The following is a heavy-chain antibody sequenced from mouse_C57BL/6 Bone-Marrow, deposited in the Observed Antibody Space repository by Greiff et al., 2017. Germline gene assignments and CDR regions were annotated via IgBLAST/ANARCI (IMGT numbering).Heavy chain of an antibody. V-gene: IGHV14-4*01. CDR1: GFNIKDDY. Sequence: DVQLVESGAELVRPGASVKLSCTASGFNIKDDYMHWVKQRPEQGLEWIGWIDPENGDTEYASKFQGKATITADTSSNTAYLQLSSLTSEDTAVYYCTTGDSSEGFAYWGQGTLVTVSA. CDR3: TTGDSSEGFAY. CDR2: IDPENGDT. J-gene: IGHJ3*01. D-gene: IGHD3-2*02.